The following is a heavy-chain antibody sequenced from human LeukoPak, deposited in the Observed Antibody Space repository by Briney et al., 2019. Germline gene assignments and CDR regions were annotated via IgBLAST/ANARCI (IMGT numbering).Heavy chain of an antibody. CDR2: IWNDGSNK. Sequence: GGSLRLSCEASGFTFSSFGMHWVRQAPGKGLEGLAVIWNDGSNKYYADSVKGRFTISRDNSRNTLYLQMNSLRDEDTAVYYCAKGGVTSGWPTPFDSWGQGTLVTVSS. CDR1: GFTFSSFG. CDR3: AKGGVTSGWPTPFDS. V-gene: IGHV3-33*03. D-gene: IGHD6-19*01. J-gene: IGHJ4*02.